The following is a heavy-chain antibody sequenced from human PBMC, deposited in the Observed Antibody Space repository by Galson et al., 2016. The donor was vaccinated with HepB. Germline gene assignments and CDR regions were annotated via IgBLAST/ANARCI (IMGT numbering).Heavy chain of an antibody. J-gene: IGHJ3*02. V-gene: IGHV3-53*01. CDR2: IYSGGST. Sequence: SLRLSCAASGFTFADYLMSWVRQAPGKGLEWVSAIYSGGSTYYADAVKGHFTVSRDNPKNTVYLQMNSLRAEDTAVYYCAREAIAAAGTRDAFDIWGQGTMVTVCS. D-gene: IGHD6-13*01. CDR3: AREAIAAAGTRDAFDI. CDR1: GFTFADYL.